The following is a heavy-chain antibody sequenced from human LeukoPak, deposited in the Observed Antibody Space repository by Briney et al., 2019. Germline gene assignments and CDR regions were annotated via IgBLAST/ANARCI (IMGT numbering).Heavy chain of an antibody. V-gene: IGHV4-34*01. D-gene: IGHD3-9*01. CDR1: GGSFSGYY. CDR3: ARSVYDWDPRYYMDV. CDR2: INHSGST. Sequence: SETLSLTCAVYGGSFSGYYWSWIRQPPGKGLEWIGEINHSGSTNYNPSLKSRVTISVDTSKNQFSLKLTSVTAADTAMYYCARSVYDWDPRYYMDVWGKGTTVTVSS. J-gene: IGHJ6*03.